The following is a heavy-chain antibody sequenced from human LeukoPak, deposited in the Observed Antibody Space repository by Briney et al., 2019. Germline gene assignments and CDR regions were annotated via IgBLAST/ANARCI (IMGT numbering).Heavy chain of an antibody. V-gene: IGHV3-30*03. J-gene: IGHJ4*02. CDR3: ARDEFDGYNLGPSIY. D-gene: IGHD5-24*01. CDR2: ISYDARHE. Sequence: GGSLRLSCEASGFPFRDHAMHWVRQAPGKGLEWVAVISYDARHENYADSMKGRFTVSRDDSRSTLYLQMNSLKTDDTAVYFCARDEFDGYNLGPSIYWGQGTLVTVSS. CDR1: GFPFRDHA.